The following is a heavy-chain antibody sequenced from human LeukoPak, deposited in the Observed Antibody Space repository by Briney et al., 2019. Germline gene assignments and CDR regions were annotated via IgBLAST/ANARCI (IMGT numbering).Heavy chain of an antibody. CDR2: ISSSSSSSSYT. Sequence: GGSLRLSCAASGFTFSSYSMNWVRQAPGKGLEWVSSISSSSSSSSYTYYADSVKGRFTISRDNAKNSLFPQMDSLRAEDTAVYYCAKPRTNDYGGNFDCWGQGTLVTVSS. CDR1: GFTFSSYS. V-gene: IGHV3-21*06. D-gene: IGHD4-23*01. CDR3: AKPRTNDYGGNFDC. J-gene: IGHJ4*02.